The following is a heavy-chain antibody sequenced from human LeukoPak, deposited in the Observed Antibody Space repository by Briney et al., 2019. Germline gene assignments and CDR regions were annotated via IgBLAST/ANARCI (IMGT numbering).Heavy chain of an antibody. D-gene: IGHD3-22*01. CDR1: GFTFSNYN. J-gene: IGHJ4*02. CDR3: ARDSLTMIVGRQKRGLDY. CDR2: IRSSTTYV. Sequence: GGSLRLSCAASGFTFSNYNMNRVRQAPGKGLEWVSSIRSSTTYVYYADSVKGRFTISRDNAKNSLYLQMNSLRAEDTAVYYCARDSLTMIVGRQKRGLDYWGQGTLVTVSS. V-gene: IGHV3-21*01.